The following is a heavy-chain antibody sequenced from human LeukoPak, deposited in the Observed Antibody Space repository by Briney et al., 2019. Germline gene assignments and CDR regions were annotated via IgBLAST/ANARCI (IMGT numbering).Heavy chain of an antibody. V-gene: IGHV1-8*01. CDR1: GYTFTSYD. J-gene: IGHJ6*02. CDR2: MYPNSGNT. CDR3: ARQGSIAVAGTSYYGMDV. Sequence: ASVKVSCKASGYTFTSYDINWVRQATGQGLEWMGWMYPNSGNTGYAQKFQGRVTMTRNTSMSTAYMELSSLRSEDTAVYYCARQGSIAVAGTSYYGMDVWGQGTTVTVSS. D-gene: IGHD6-19*01.